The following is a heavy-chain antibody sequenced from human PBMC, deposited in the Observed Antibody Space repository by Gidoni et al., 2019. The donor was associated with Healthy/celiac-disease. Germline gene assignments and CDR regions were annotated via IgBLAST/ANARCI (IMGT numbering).Heavy chain of an antibody. V-gene: IGHV4-34*01. D-gene: IGHD3-9*01. Sequence: QVQLQQWGAGLLKPSETLSLTCAVYGGSFSGYYWSWIRQPPGKGLEWIGEINHSGSTNYNPSLKSRVTISVDTSKNQFSLKLSSVTAADTAVYYCARALRYFDWFTLSPHAFDIWGQGTMVTVSS. CDR1: GGSFSGYY. CDR3: ARALRYFDWFTLSPHAFDI. J-gene: IGHJ3*02. CDR2: INHSGST.